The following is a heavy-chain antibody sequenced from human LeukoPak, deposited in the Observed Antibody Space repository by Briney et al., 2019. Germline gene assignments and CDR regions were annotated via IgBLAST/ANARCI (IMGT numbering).Heavy chain of an antibody. Sequence: GASVKVSCKASGYTFTGYYMHWVRQAPGQGLDWMGWINPNSGGTNYAQKFQGRVTMTRDTSISTAYMELSRLRSDDTAVYYCARAEYCSSTSCYPSSGWFHYFDYWGQGTLVTVSS. V-gene: IGHV1-2*02. CDR2: INPNSGGT. CDR1: GYTFTGYY. J-gene: IGHJ4*02. D-gene: IGHD2-2*01. CDR3: ARAEYCSSTSCYPSSGWFHYFDY.